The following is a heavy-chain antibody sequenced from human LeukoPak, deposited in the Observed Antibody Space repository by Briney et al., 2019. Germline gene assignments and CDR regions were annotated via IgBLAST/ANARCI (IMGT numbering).Heavy chain of an antibody. V-gene: IGHV4-39*01. CDR1: GGSISSSSYY. CDR3: AGQGPAAIRGFDY. CDR2: IYYSGST. D-gene: IGHD2-2*02. Sequence: SETLSVTCTVSGGSISSSSYYWGWIRQPPGKGLEWIGSIYYSGSTYYNPSLKSRVTISVDTSKNQFSLKLSSVTAADTAVYYCAGQGPAAIRGFDYWGQGTLVTVSS. J-gene: IGHJ4*02.